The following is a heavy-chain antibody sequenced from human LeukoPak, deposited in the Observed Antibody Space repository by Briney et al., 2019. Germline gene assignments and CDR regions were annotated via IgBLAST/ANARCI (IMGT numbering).Heavy chain of an antibody. Sequence: GGSLRLSCAAPGITFSSFGMHWLRQAPGKGLEWVAFIWYDGSNKYYADSVKGRFTISRDNSKNTLYLQMNSLRAEDTAVYYCARANYGSGSNYYYGLDVWGQGTTVTVSS. CDR1: GITFSSFG. CDR2: IWYDGSNK. CDR3: ARANYGSGSNYYYGLDV. V-gene: IGHV3-33*01. J-gene: IGHJ6*02. D-gene: IGHD3-10*01.